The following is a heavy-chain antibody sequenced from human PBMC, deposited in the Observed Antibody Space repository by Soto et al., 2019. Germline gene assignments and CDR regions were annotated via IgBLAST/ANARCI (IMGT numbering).Heavy chain of an antibody. Sequence: SETLSLTCTVSGGSVSSGSFYWSWIRQPPGKGLEWIGFIYNNRSFNYNPSLKSRVTISVDTSKHQFSLKLSSVTAADTAVYYCARVPLDYRQSHYFDFSGQRALVSDYS. J-gene: IGHJ4*02. CDR2: IYNNRSF. V-gene: IGHV4-61*01. CDR1: GGSVSSGSFY. CDR3: ARVPLDYRQSHYFDF. D-gene: IGHD3-9*01.